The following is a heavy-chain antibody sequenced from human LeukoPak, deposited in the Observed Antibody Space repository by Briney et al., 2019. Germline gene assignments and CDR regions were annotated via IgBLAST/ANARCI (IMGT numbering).Heavy chain of an antibody. CDR2: IIPIFGTA. J-gene: IGHJ4*02. CDR1: GGTFSSYA. D-gene: IGHD3-10*01. Sequence: SVKVSCKASGGTFSSYAISWVRQAPGQGLEWMGGIIPIFGTANYAQKFQGRVTITADESTSTACMELSSLRSEDTAVYYCARGRTYYYGSGSYSPLDYWGQGTLVTVSS. V-gene: IGHV1-69*01. CDR3: ARGRTYYYGSGSYSPLDY.